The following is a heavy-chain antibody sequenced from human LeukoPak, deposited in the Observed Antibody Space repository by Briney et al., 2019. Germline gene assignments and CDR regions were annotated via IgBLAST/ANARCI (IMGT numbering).Heavy chain of an antibody. Sequence: GGSLRLSCVASAFSFSNYWMTWVRQAPGKGLEWVANINQDGRETHYVDSVKGRFTIFRDNAKNSLYLQMNTLTNEDTAVYYCARVGIPGVISGYVLFYWGQGTLVTVSS. CDR3: ARVGIPGVISGYVLFY. CDR2: INQDGRET. V-gene: IGHV3-7*01. J-gene: IGHJ4*02. D-gene: IGHD2/OR15-2a*01. CDR1: AFSFSNYW.